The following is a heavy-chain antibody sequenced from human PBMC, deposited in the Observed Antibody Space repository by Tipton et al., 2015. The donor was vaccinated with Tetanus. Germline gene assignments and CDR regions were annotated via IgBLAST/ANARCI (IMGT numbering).Heavy chain of an antibody. V-gene: IGHV1-46*01. D-gene: IGHD1-20*01. CDR1: GYTLTSYH. CDR2: INPIGGST. Sequence: QSGPEVKKPGASVKVSCKASGYTLTSYHMHWVRQAPGQGLEWMGIINPIGGSTSYAQKFQGRITMTGDTSTSTVYMDLKRLRSEDTAVYLCARAAGGGRRINGPAGIDYWGQGTLVTVSS. J-gene: IGHJ4*02. CDR3: ARAAGGGRRINGPAGIDY.